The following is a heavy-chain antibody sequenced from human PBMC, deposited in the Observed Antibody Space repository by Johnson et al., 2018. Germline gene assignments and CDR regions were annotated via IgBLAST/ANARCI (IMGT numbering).Heavy chain of an antibody. J-gene: IGHJ3*02. D-gene: IGHD3-9*01. V-gene: IGHV3-21*01. CDR2: ILSSSSYI. CDR3: ARLTGDGAFDI. Sequence: VRLGEAGGGLVKPGGSLGLSCVASGFTFSGYTMNWVRQAPGKGLEWVSTILSSSSYIHYADSVRCRFTISRDNAKNSLYLHWNSMRAEDTAVYYCARLTGDGAFDIWGQGTRVTVSS. CDR1: GFTFSGYT.